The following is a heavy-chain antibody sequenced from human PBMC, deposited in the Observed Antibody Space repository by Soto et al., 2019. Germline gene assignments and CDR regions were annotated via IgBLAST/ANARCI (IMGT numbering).Heavy chain of an antibody. J-gene: IGHJ1*01. D-gene: IGHD5-18*01. Sequence: QVQLQQWGAGLLKPSETLSLTCAVYGGSFSGYYWSWIRQPPGKGLEWIGEINHSGSTNYNPSLKSRVTISVDTSKNQFSLKLSSVTAADTAVYYCARGPLWRVTYFQHWGQGTLVTVSS. CDR3: ARGPLWRVTYFQH. V-gene: IGHV4-34*01. CDR1: GGSFSGYY. CDR2: INHSGST.